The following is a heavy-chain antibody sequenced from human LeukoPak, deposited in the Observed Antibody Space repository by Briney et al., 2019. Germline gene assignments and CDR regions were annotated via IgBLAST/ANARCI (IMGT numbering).Heavy chain of an antibody. CDR2: IYYSGST. CDR3: ARTLVATAPFDY. D-gene: IGHD5-12*01. V-gene: IGHV4-59*01. Sequence: PSETLSLTCTVSGGSISSYYWSWIRQPPGKGLEWIGYIYYSGSTNYNPSLKSRVTISVDTSKNQFSLKLSSVTAADTAVYYCARTLVATAPFDYWGQGTLVTVSS. J-gene: IGHJ4*02. CDR1: GGSISSYY.